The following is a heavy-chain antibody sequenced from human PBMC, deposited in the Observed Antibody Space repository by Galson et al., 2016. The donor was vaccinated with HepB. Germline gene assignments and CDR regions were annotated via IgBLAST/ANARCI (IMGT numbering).Heavy chain of an antibody. V-gene: IGHV4-31*03. CDR2: IFYSGST. CDR3: ARQGGDFGVDYDYAMDV. Sequence: TLSLTCIVSGDSIKSGGYFWAWIRQHPGKGLEWIGHIFYSGSTRYNLSLKSRVNISVDTSKNQFSLKLNSVTAADTAAYYCARQGGDFGVDYDYAMDVWGQGTTVTVSS. D-gene: IGHD3-16*01. J-gene: IGHJ6*02. CDR1: GDSIKSGGYF.